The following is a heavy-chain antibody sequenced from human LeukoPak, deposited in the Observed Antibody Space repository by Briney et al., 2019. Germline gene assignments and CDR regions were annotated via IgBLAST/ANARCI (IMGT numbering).Heavy chain of an antibody. CDR3: ARVLRYCSGGNCYSGGLGYMDV. CDR1: GFTFSSYG. CDR2: ISSSSSTI. V-gene: IGHV3-48*01. J-gene: IGHJ6*03. Sequence: GGSLRLSCAASGFTFSSYGMHWVRQAPGKGLEWVSYISSSSSTIYYADSVKGRFTIPRDNSKNTLYLQMNSLRAEDTAVYYCARVLRYCSGGNCYSGGLGYMDVWGKGTTVTISS. D-gene: IGHD2-15*01.